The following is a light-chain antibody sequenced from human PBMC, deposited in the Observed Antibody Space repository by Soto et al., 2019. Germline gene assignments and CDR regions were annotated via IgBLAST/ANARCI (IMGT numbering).Light chain of an antibody. J-gene: IGKJ5*01. CDR3: QQYGSSPPIT. CDR2: GAS. Sequence: EIVMTQSPATLSVSPGERATLSCRASQSVSSNLAWYQQKPGQAPRLLIYGASGRATGIPDRFSGGGSGTDFTLTISRLEPEDFAVYYCQQYGSSPPITFGQGTRLEIK. V-gene: IGKV3-20*01. CDR1: QSVSSN.